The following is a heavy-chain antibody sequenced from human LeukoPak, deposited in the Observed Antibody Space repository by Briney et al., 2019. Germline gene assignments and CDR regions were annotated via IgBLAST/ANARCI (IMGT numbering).Heavy chain of an antibody. CDR3: ARICSSTSRDPPYDYYGMDV. CDR2: ISSSSYI. J-gene: IGHJ6*04. D-gene: IGHD2-2*01. V-gene: IGHV3-21*01. Sequence: GGSLRLSCAASGFTFSSYSMNWVRQAPGKGLEWVSSISSSSYIYYADSVKGRFTISRDNAKNSLYLQMNSLRAEDTAVYYCARICSSTSRDPPYDYYGMDVWGKGTTVTVSS. CDR1: GFTFSSYS.